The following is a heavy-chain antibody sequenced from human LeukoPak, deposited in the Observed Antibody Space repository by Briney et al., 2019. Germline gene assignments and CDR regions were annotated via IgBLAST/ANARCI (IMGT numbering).Heavy chain of an antibody. V-gene: IGHV1-2*02. J-gene: IGHJ5*02. D-gene: IGHD4-17*01. CDR3: AREGPTVTTWGFDP. CDR1: ACTLSGEC. CDR2: INPNSGGT. Sequence: SVMVSCKASACTLSGECGKRVRQAPGQGLEWMGWINPNSGGTNYAQQFQGRVTMTRDTSISTDYMELSRLRSDDTAVYYCAREGPTVTTWGFDPWGEGTLVTVSS.